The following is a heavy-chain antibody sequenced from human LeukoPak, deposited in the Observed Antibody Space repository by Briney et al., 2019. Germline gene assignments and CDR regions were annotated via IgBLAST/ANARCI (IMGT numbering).Heavy chain of an antibody. D-gene: IGHD3-9*01. CDR3: ARVSYMTLRYSPEESYYFDY. CDR2: IYHTGST. CDR1: GDSINSSNW. Sequence: PSETLSLTCAVSGDSINSSNWWSWVRQPPGKGLEWIGEIYHTGSTNYNPSLKSRVTISVDTSKNQFSLKLSSVTAADTAVYYCARVSYMTLRYSPEESYYFDYWGQGTLVTVSS. V-gene: IGHV4-4*02. J-gene: IGHJ4*02.